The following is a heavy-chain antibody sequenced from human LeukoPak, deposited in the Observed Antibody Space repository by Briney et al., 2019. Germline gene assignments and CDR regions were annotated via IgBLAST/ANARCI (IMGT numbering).Heavy chain of an antibody. J-gene: IGHJ4*02. Sequence: GASVKVSCKASGYTFSKYGISWVRQAPGHGLEWMGIINPSGGSTSYAQKFQGRVTMTRDTSTSTVYMELSSPRSEDTAVYYCARSPQSVELSDYWGQGTLVTVSS. CDR2: INPSGGST. D-gene: IGHD1-7*01. CDR1: GYTFSKYG. CDR3: ARSPQSVELSDY. V-gene: IGHV1-46*01.